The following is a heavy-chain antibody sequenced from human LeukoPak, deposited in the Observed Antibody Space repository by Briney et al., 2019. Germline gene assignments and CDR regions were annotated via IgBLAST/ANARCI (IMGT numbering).Heavy chain of an antibody. D-gene: IGHD1-14*01. J-gene: IGHJ6*02. CDR2: VNSDGSST. Sequence: GGSLRLSCAASGFAFSSYWMHWVRQAPGKGLVWVSRVNSDGSSTSYADSVKGRFTISRDNAKNTLYLQMNSLRAEDTAVYYCATGQGHGMDVWGQGTTVTVSS. CDR1: GFAFSSYW. CDR3: ATGQGHGMDV. V-gene: IGHV3-74*01.